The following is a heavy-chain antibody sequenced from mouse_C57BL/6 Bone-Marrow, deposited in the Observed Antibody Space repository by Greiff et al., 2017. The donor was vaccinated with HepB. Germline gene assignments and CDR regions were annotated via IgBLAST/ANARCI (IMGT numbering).Heavy chain of an antibody. J-gene: IGHJ2*01. V-gene: IGHV5-9-1*02. CDR2: ISSGGDYI. CDR3: TRVMITKYYFDY. CDR1: GFTFSSYA. Sequence: EVQGVESGEGLVKPGGSLKLSCAASGFTFSSYAMSWVRQTPEKRLEWVAYISSGGDYIYYADTVKGRFTISRDNARNTLYLQMSSLKSEDTAMYHCTRVMITKYYFDYWGQGTTLTVSS. D-gene: IGHD2-4*01.